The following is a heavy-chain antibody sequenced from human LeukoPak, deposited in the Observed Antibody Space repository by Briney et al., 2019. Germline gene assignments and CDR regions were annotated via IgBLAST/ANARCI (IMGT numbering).Heavy chain of an antibody. Sequence: ASVKVSCKASGYTFTGYYMHWVRQAPGQGLEWMGWISAYNGNTNYAQKLQGRVTMTTDTSTSTAYMELRSLRSDDTAVYYCARETTVSWFDPWGQGTLVTVSS. D-gene: IGHD4-17*01. CDR3: ARETTVSWFDP. V-gene: IGHV1-18*04. CDR1: GYTFTGYY. J-gene: IGHJ5*02. CDR2: ISAYNGNT.